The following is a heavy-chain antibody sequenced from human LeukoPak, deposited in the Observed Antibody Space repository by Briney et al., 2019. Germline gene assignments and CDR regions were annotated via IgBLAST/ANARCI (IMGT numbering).Heavy chain of an antibody. J-gene: IGHJ4*02. Sequence: GGSLRLSCAASGFSFKLSAMSWGRQAPGKGLEWVALISGSGSRGSRIIGGNTYYADSVKGRFTISRDDSQNTVYLQMNSVRAEDTAIYFCAKGRCGDSSCWYFDAWAKGTRVTVSS. CDR3: AKGRCGDSSCWYFDA. CDR2: ISGSGSRGSRIIGGNT. V-gene: IGHV3-23*01. D-gene: IGHD6-13*01. CDR1: GFSFKLSA.